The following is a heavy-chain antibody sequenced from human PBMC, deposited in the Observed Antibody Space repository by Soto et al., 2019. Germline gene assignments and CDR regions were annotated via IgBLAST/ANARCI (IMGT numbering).Heavy chain of an antibody. J-gene: IGHJ6*02. CDR1: GGTFSSYA. Sequence: QVQLVQSGAEVKKPGSSVQVSCKASGGTFSSYAISWVRQAPGQGLEWMGGIIPIFGTANYAQKFQGRVTITADDSTSTAYMELSSLRAEDKAVYYCATLPVVPAAHLPYYYYGMDVWGQVTTVTVSS. V-gene: IGHV1-69*01. D-gene: IGHD2-2*01. CDR2: IIPIFGTA. CDR3: ATLPVVPAAHLPYYYYGMDV.